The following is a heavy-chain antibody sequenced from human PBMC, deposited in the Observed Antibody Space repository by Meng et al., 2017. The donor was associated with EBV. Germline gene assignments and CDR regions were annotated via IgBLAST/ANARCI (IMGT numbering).Heavy chain of an antibody. J-gene: IGHJ4*02. Sequence: QLQLQGSGPGLVKPSEPLSLICTVSGGSISTPNYSWGWIRQPPGKGLEWIGTFYSVATTFYNPSLKSRLTISVDTSKNQFSLRLSSVTAADTAIYYCVRGYDYGDYVDYWGQGTLVTVSS. CDR3: VRGYDYGDYVDY. V-gene: IGHV4-39*07. CDR2: FYSVATT. D-gene: IGHD4-17*01. CDR1: GGSISTPNYS.